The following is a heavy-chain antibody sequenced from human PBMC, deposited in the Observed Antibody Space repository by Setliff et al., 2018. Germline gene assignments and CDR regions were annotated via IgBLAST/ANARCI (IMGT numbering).Heavy chain of an antibody. J-gene: IGHJ4*02. CDR3: ARDWGSSGWYFDY. CDR1: GGSITSGTNY. D-gene: IGHD6-19*01. V-gene: IGHV4-39*07. CDR2: IYHSGST. Sequence: PSETLSLTCTVSGGSITSGTNYWSWVRQSPGKGLEWIGSIYHSGSTNYNPSLKRRVTISVDKSKNQFSLKLSSVTAADTAVYYCARDWGSSGWYFDYWGQGTLVTVSS.